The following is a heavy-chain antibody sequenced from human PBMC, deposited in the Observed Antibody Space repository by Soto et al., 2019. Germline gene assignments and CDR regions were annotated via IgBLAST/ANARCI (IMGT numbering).Heavy chain of an antibody. CDR2: IYYSGST. J-gene: IGHJ4*02. V-gene: IGHV4-61*01. Sequence: PSETLSLTCTVSGGSVSSGSYYWSWIRQPPEKGLEWIGYIYYSGSTNYNPSLKSRVTISVDTSKDQFSLKLKSVTAADTALYFCARQRTSVVTQAYFDVWGPGSLVTVSS. CDR1: GGSVSSGSYY. CDR3: ARQRTSVVTQAYFDV. D-gene: IGHD2-21*02.